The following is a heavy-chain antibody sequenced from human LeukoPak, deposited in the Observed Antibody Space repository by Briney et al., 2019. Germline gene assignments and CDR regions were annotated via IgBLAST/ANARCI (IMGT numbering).Heavy chain of an antibody. V-gene: IGHV1-69*13. D-gene: IGHD5-18*01. CDR2: IIPIFGTA. J-gene: IGHJ6*02. Sequence: SVKVSCKASGGTFSSYAISWVRQAPGQGLEWMGGIIPIFGTANYAQKLQGRVTITADESTSKGYMELSRRRSEETAVYYCARVKSWGAMVHYYYGMDVWGQGTTVTVSS. CDR3: ARVKSWGAMVHYYYGMDV. CDR1: GGTFSSYA.